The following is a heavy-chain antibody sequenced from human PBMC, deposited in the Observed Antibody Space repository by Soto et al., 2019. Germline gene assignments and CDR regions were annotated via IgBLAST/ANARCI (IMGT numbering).Heavy chain of an antibody. D-gene: IGHD6-25*01. V-gene: IGHV3-15*01. CDR1: GVTVRNSW. Sequence: GGCLTLCRAACGVTVRNSWMALSLQAPGKGLEWVGRIKSKTDGETTDYAIPVKGRFTIARDDSKNTLFLQMNSLKSEDTALYYCTTERKETSGYSARYSQHWGHGPPVTV. CDR2: IKSKTDGETT. J-gene: IGHJ1*01. CDR3: TTERKETSGYSARYSQH.